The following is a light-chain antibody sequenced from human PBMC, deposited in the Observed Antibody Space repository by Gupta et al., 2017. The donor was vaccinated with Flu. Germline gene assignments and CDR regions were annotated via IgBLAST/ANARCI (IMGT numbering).Light chain of an antibody. CDR2: DDS. CDR3: QVWDSSSDHYV. J-gene: IGLJ1*01. Sequence: SYVLTQPPSVSVAPGETARITCGGNNLGRQSVHWYQHKPGQAPVLVVNDDSDRPSGIPERFSGSNSGNTATLTISRVEAGDEADYYCQVWDSSSDHYVLGTGTKVTVL. V-gene: IGLV3-21*02. CDR1: NLGRQS.